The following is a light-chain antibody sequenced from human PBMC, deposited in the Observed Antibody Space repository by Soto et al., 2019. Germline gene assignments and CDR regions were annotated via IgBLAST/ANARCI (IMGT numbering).Light chain of an antibody. J-gene: IGLJ2*01. Sequence: QSVLTQPPSVSGAPGQRVTISCTGSSSNIGAGYDVHWYQQLPGRAPKLLIYGNTNRPSGVPDRFSGSKSGTSSALAITGRQDGDEAGYYCLSFDSSLSVVFGGGTKLAVL. CDR3: LSFDSSLSVV. CDR2: GNT. CDR1: SSNIGAGYD. V-gene: IGLV1-40*01.